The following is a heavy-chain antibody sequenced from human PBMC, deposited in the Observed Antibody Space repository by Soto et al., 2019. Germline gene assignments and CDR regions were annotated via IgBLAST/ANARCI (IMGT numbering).Heavy chain of an antibody. J-gene: IGHJ5*02. CDR3: ARGTEWFDP. CDR2: ISYAGSNK. D-gene: IGHD4-17*01. V-gene: IGHV3-30-3*01. Sequence: QVQLVESGGGVVQPGRSLRLSCAASGFTFSSYAMHWVRQAPGKGLEWVAVISYAGSNKYYADSVKGRFTISRDNSKNTLYLQMNSLRAGDTAVYYCARGTEWFDPWGQGTLVTVSS. CDR1: GFTFSSYA.